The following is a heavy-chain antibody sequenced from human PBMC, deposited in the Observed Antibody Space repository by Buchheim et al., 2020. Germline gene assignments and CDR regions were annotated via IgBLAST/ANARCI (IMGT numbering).Heavy chain of an antibody. CDR3: ASKLLWFGELFRDY. Sequence: QLQLQESGPGLVKPSETLSLPCTVSGGSISSSSYYWGWIRQPPGKGLEWIGSIYYSGSTYYNPSLKSRVTISVYTSKNQFSLKLSSVTAADTAVYYCASKLLWFGELFRDYWGQGTL. CDR2: IYYSGST. J-gene: IGHJ4*02. D-gene: IGHD3-10*01. V-gene: IGHV4-39*01. CDR1: GGSISSSSYY.